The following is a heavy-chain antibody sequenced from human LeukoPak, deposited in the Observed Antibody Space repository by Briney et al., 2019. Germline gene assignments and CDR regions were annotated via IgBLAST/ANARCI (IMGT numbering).Heavy chain of an antibody. D-gene: IGHD3-22*01. CDR2: IYYSGGT. J-gene: IGHJ4*02. CDR1: GGSISSSSYY. Sequence: SSETLSLTCTVSGGSISSSSYYWGWIRQPPGTGLEWIGSIYYSGGTYYNPSLKSRVTISVDTSKNQFSRKLSSVTAADTAVYYCARRDYYDSSGFDYWGQGTLVTVSS. V-gene: IGHV4-39*01. CDR3: ARRDYYDSSGFDY.